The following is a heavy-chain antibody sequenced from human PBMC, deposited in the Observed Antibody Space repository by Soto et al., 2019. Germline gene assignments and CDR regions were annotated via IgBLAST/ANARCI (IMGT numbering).Heavy chain of an antibody. Sequence: GGSLRLSCAASGFTFSSFGMHWVRQAPDKGLQWVAVISYDGSDKYYADSVKGRFTISRDDSTNTMYLQMNSLRPEDTAVYYCAKTSGYDYVWGSSGLDPWGQGTLVTVAS. CDR1: GFTFSSFG. V-gene: IGHV3-30*18. CDR3: AKTSGYDYVWGSSGLDP. D-gene: IGHD3-16*01. CDR2: ISYDGSDK. J-gene: IGHJ5*02.